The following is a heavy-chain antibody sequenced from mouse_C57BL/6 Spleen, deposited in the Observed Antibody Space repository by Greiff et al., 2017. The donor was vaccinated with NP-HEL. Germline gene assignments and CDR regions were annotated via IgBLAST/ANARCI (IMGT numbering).Heavy chain of an antibody. CDR1: GYTFTSYW. V-gene: IGHV1-69*01. J-gene: IGHJ1*03. Sequence: QVQLQQPGAELVMPGASVKLSCKASGYTFTSYWMHWVKQRPGQGLEWIGEIDHSDSYTNYNQKFKGKSTLTVDQSSSTAYMQLSSLSSEVSAVYYGAREGGQTGTWYFDVWGTGTTVTVSS. CDR3: AREGGQTGTWYFDV. D-gene: IGHD4-1*01. CDR2: IDHSDSYT.